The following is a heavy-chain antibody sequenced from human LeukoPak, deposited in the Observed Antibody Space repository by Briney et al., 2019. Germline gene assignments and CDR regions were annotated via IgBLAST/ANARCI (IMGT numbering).Heavy chain of an antibody. CDR1: GGTFSSYA. V-gene: IGHV1-69*13. CDR2: IIPIFGTA. Sequence: SVKVPCKASGGTFSSYAISWVRQAPGQGLEWMGGIIPIFGTANYAQKFQGRVTITADESTSTAYMELSSLRSEDTAVYYCARDQRYDILTGYPKSYYYYYMDVWGKGTTVTISS. D-gene: IGHD3-9*01. J-gene: IGHJ6*03. CDR3: ARDQRYDILTGYPKSYYYYYMDV.